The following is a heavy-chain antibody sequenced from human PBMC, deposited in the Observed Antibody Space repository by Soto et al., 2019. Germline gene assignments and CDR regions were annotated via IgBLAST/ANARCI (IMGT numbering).Heavy chain of an antibody. V-gene: IGHV1-18*04. CDR2: ISGYNGLT. Sequence: QVQLVQSGDEVKKSGASVKVSCKASGYTFSNYGISWVRQAPGQGLEWMGWISGYNGLTAYAQNVQGRVTMTIDTPTTTVFMELTGLRSNDTAVHYCARDEGIRGFDSWGQGTLVTVSS. CDR3: ARDEGIRGFDS. J-gene: IGHJ4*02. CDR1: GYTFSNYG. D-gene: IGHD3-10*01.